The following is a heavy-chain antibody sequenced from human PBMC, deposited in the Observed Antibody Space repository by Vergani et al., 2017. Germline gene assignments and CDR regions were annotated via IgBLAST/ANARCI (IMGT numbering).Heavy chain of an antibody. D-gene: IGHD7-27*01. CDR3: ARSSNWGSTGFDY. V-gene: IGHV2-70*04. CDR1: GFSLSTSGMR. J-gene: IGHJ4*02. Sequence: QVTLKESGPALVKRTQTLTLTCTFPGFSLSTSGMRVSWIRQPPGKALEWLARIDWDDDKFYSTTLKTRLTISKDTSKNQVVLTMTNMDPVDTATYYCARSSNWGSTGFDYGGQGTLVTVSS. CDR2: IDWDDDK.